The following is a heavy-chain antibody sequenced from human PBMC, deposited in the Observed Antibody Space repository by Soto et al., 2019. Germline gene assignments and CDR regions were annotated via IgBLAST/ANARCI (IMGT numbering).Heavy chain of an antibody. V-gene: IGHV3-43*01. CDR2: ISWDGGST. J-gene: IGHJ6*02. CDR1: GFTFDDYT. D-gene: IGHD3-3*01. CDR3: AKGAPPLRSYDFWSGYGDYYYGMDV. Sequence: GGSLRLSCAASGFTFDDYTMHWVRQAPGKGLEWVSLISWDGGSTYYADSVKGRFTISRDNSKNSLYLQMNSLRTEDTALYYCAKGAPPLRSYDFWSGYGDYYYGMDVWGQGTTVTVSS.